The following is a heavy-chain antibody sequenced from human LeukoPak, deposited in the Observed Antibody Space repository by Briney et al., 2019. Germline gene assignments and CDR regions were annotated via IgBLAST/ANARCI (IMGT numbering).Heavy chain of an antibody. V-gene: IGHV3-21*01. J-gene: IGHJ6*04. Sequence: GGSLRLSCAASGFTFSTYSMNWVRQAPGKGLEWVSSISSSSSYIYYADSVKGRFTISRDNAKNSLYLQMNSLRAEDTAVYYCARVRYDYYYGMDAWGKGTTVTVSS. CDR1: GFTFSTYS. CDR3: ARVRYDYYYGMDA. CDR2: ISSSSSYI.